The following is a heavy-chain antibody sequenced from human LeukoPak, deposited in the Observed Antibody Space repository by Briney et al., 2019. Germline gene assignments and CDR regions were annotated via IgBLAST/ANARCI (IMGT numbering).Heavy chain of an antibody. CDR3: ARDYDEDY. CDR2: ISTSSSHI. CDR1: GFTFSTYS. V-gene: IGHV3-21*01. J-gene: IGHJ4*02. D-gene: IGHD5-12*01. Sequence: GGSLRLSCAASGFTFSTYSMNWVRQAPGKGLEWVSSISTSSSHIYYADSVKGRFTISRDNAKNSLYLQMHSLRAEDTAVYYCARDYDEDYWGQGTLVSVSS.